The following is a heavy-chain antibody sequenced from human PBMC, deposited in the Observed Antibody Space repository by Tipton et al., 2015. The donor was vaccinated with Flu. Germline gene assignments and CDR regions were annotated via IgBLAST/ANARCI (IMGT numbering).Heavy chain of an antibody. CDR2: IWYDGTNK. J-gene: IGHJ6*02. D-gene: IGHD2-21*01. CDR1: GFDFSVYG. V-gene: IGHV3-33*01. CDR3: ARDEGVVVYYNGMDV. Sequence: SLRLSCAASGFDFSVYGMHWVRQAPGKGLEWVAVIWYDGTNKNYRDSVKGRFTISRDNSKNTLYLQMNSLTAEDTAVYYCARDEGVVVYYNGMDVWGQGTTVTVFS.